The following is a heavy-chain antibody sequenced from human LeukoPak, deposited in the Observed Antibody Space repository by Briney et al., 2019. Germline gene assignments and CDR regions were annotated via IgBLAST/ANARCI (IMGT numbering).Heavy chain of an antibody. J-gene: IGHJ4*02. V-gene: IGHV3-21*01. D-gene: IGHD2-21*02. CDR2: ISSSSSYI. Sequence: PGGSLRLSCAASGFTLSSYSMNWVRQAPGKGLEWVSSISSSSSYIYYADSVKGRFTISRDNAKNSLYLQMNSLRAEDTAVYYCAAQDEYCGGDCYLIDYWGQGTLVTVSS. CDR3: AAQDEYCGGDCYLIDY. CDR1: GFTLSSYS.